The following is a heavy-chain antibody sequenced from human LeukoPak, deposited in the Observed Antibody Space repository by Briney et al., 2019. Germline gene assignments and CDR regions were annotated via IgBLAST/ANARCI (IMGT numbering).Heavy chain of an antibody. CDR2: ISYDGSNK. CDR1: GFTFSSYG. Sequence: GGSLRLSCAASGFTFSSYGMHWVRQAPGKGLEWVAVISYDGSNKYYADSVKGRFTTSRDNSKNTLYLQMSSLRAEDTAVYYCASVEVSTHTQYYFDYWGQGTLVTVSS. J-gene: IGHJ4*02. V-gene: IGHV3-30*03. CDR3: ASVEVSTHTQYYFDY.